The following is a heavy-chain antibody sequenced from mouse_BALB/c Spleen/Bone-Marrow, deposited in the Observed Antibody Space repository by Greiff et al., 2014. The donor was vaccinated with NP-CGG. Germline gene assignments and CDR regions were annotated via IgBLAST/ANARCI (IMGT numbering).Heavy chain of an antibody. CDR3: ARGRPIYYGNLYAMDY. CDR1: GFTFSSFG. V-gene: IGHV5-17*02. Sequence: EVHLVESGGGLVQPGGSRKLSCAASGFTFSSFGMHWVRQAPEKGLEWVAYISSGSSTIYYADTVKGRFTISRDNPKNTLFLQMTSLRSEDTAMYCCARGRPIYYGNLYAMDYWGQGTSVTVSS. D-gene: IGHD2-1*01. CDR2: ISSGSSTI. J-gene: IGHJ4*01.